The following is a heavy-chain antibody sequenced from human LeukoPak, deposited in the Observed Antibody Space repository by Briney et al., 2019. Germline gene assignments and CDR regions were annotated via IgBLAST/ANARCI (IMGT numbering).Heavy chain of an antibody. V-gene: IGHV2-70*01. Sequence: RKSGPTLVNPTQTLTLTCTFSGFSLSTSGMCVSWIRQPPGKTLEWLALIYWDDDKRYSTSLKTRLTISKDTSKNQVVLTMTNMDPVDTATYYCARFIVGATVPVGDYFDYWGQGTLVTVSS. D-gene: IGHD1-26*01. CDR3: ARFIVGATVPVGDYFDY. CDR2: IYWDDDK. J-gene: IGHJ4*02. CDR1: GFSLSTSGMC.